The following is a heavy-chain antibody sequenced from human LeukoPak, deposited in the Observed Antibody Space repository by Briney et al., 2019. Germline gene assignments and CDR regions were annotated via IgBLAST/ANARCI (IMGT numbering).Heavy chain of an antibody. Sequence: ASVKVSCKASGYTFTGYYMHWVRQAPGQGLEWMGWINPNSGGTNYAQKFQGRVTMTRDTSISTAYMELSRLRSDDTAVYYCARGLRDSSDYNGVFDYWGQGTLVTVSS. V-gene: IGHV1-2*02. CDR2: INPNSGGT. CDR1: GYTFTGYY. J-gene: IGHJ4*02. CDR3: ARGLRDSSDYNGVFDY. D-gene: IGHD3-22*01.